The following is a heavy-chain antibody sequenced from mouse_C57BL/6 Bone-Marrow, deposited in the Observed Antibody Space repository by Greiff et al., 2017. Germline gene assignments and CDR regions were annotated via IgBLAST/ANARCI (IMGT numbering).Heavy chain of an antibody. V-gene: IGHV1-81*01. CDR3: ARGWLYFDD. D-gene: IGHD2-3*01. CDR1: GFTFTSYG. J-gene: IGHJ2*01. CDR2: IYPRSGTN. Sequence: VQLQQSGAELARPGASVKLSCTASGFTFTSYGISWVKQRTGQGLEWIGEIYPRSGTNYYNEKFKGKAPLTADQSSSPAYLRRRSLESEDFAFYFCARGWLYFDDWGKGTTLTVSS.